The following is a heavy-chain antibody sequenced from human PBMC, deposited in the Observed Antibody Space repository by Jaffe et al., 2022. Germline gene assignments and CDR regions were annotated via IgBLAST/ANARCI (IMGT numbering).Heavy chain of an antibody. CDR3: SAPIAVTGISGIY. D-gene: IGHD6-19*01. J-gene: IGHJ4*02. CDR1: GFTFSDSP. Sequence: EVQLVESGGGLVQPGGSLKLSCAASGFTFSDSPMHWVRQASGKGLEWVGRIRTRANNYATIYAASVKGRFTISRDDSKNTAYLQLNNLKTEDTAIYYCSAPIAVTGISGIYWGQGKLVTVSS. V-gene: IGHV3-73*02. CDR2: IRTRANNYAT.